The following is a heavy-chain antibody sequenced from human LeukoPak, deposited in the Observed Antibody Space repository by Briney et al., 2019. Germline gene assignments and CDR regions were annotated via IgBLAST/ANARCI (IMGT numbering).Heavy chain of an antibody. J-gene: IGHJ6*02. V-gene: IGHV3-30*02. CDR1: GFTFSSYG. CDR2: IRYDGSNK. D-gene: IGHD6-13*01. CDR3: AKDRQYSSSWYKGYGSYYYYGMDV. Sequence: PGGSLRLSCAASGFTFSSYGMHWVRQAPGKGLEWVAFIRYDGSNKYYADSVKGRFTISRDNSKNTLYLQMNSLRAEDTAVYYCAKDRQYSSSWYKGYGSYYYYGMDVWGQGTTVTVSS.